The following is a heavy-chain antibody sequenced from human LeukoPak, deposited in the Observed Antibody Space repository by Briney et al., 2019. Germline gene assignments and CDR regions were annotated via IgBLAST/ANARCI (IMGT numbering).Heavy chain of an antibody. V-gene: IGHV1-3*01. CDR1: GGTFSSYA. Sequence: ASVKVSCKASGGTFSSYAISWVRQAPGQGLEWMGWINAGNGNTKYSQKFQGRVTITRDTSASTAYMELSSLRSEDTAVYYCARGDFEWLSGLDYWGQGTLVTVSS. CDR3: ARGDFEWLSGLDY. CDR2: INAGNGNT. D-gene: IGHD3-3*01. J-gene: IGHJ4*02.